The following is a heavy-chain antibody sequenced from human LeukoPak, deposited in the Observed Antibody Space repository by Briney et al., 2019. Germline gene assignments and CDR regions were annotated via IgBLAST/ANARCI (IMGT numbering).Heavy chain of an antibody. Sequence: ASVEVSCMASGYTFTSYDINWVRQATGQGLEWMGWMNPNSGNTGYAQKFQGRVTMTRNTSISTAYMELSSLRSEDTAVYYCARAYDFWSGSYGMDVWGQGTTVTVSS. CDR3: ARAYDFWSGSYGMDV. CDR2: MNPNSGNT. J-gene: IGHJ6*02. D-gene: IGHD3-3*01. CDR1: GYTFTSYD. V-gene: IGHV1-8*01.